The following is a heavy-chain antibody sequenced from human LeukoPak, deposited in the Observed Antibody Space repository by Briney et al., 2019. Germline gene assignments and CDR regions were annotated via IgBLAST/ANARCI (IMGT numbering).Heavy chain of an antibody. Sequence: ASVKVSCKASGYTFTGYYIHWVRQAPGQGLEWMGWINPNSGGTNYAQKFQGRVTMTRDTSISTAYMELRRLRSDGTAVYYCARDSTIFGVVRGFDLWGRGTLVTVSS. D-gene: IGHD3-3*01. CDR1: GYTFTGYY. V-gene: IGHV1-2*02. J-gene: IGHJ2*01. CDR2: INPNSGGT. CDR3: ARDSTIFGVVRGFDL.